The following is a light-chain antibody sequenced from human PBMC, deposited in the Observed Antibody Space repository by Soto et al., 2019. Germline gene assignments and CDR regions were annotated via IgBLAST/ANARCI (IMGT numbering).Light chain of an antibody. CDR2: EAS. CDR3: QQYYSFWT. Sequence: DIQMTQSPSTPSASLGDRVTIICRASRSVDKWLAWYQQKSGKAPKLLIYEASHLQSGVPSRFGGTGSGTEFTLTINSLQPEDVATYYCQQYYSFWTFGQGTTVEV. CDR1: RSVDKW. J-gene: IGKJ1*01. V-gene: IGKV1-5*02.